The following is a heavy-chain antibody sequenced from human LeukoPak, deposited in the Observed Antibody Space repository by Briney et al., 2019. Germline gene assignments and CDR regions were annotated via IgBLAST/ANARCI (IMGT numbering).Heavy chain of an antibody. CDR1: GGTLKNYA. CDR3: ARTAARRFDY. D-gene: IGHD6-6*01. CDR2: IIPFYETT. V-gene: IGHV1-69*13. Sequence: GASVKVSCKASGGTLKNYAVNWVRQAPGQGLEWMGGIIPFYETTNFAQKFQGRVTITADETTSTVYMVLSSLRSEDTAVYYCARTAARRFDYWGQGTLVTVSS. J-gene: IGHJ4*02.